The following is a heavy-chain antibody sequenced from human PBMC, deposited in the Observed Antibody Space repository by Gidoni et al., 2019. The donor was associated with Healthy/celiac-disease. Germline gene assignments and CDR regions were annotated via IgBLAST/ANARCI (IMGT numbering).Heavy chain of an antibody. CDR2: ISSSSSTI. Sequence: EVQLVESGGGLVQPGGSLRLSWAASGFTFSSYSMNWVRQAPGKGLEWVSYISSSSSTIYYADSVKGRFTISRDNAKNSLYLQMNSLRAEDTAVYYCARDQGIAVDPPDYWGQGTLVTVSS. V-gene: IGHV3-48*01. D-gene: IGHD6-19*01. CDR1: GFTFSSYS. J-gene: IGHJ4*02. CDR3: ARDQGIAVDPPDY.